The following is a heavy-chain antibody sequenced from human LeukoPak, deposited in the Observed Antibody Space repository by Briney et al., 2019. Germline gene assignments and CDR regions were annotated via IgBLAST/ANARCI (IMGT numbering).Heavy chain of an antibody. CDR3: AREAYDSSGYSSPFDY. V-gene: IGHV3-20*04. D-gene: IGHD3-22*01. CDR1: GFTFDDYG. J-gene: IGHJ4*02. CDR2: INWNGGST. Sequence: GGSLRLSCAASGFTFDDYGMSWVRQAPGKGPEWVSGINWNGGSTGYADSVKGRFTISRDNAKSSLYLQMNSLRAEDTALYYCAREAYDSSGYSSPFDYWGQGTLVTVSS.